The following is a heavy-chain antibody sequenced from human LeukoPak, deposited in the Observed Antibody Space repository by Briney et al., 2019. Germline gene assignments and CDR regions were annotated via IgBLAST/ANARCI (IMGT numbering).Heavy chain of an antibody. V-gene: IGHV3-66*01. CDR1: GFTVSSKY. Sequence: GGSLRLSRATFGFTVSSKYMSWVRQAPGKGLEWVSILYSADNTNYADSVKGRFTISSDNSKNTLYLQMNSLRVEDTAVYYCAREKAPNGPDYWGQGTLVTVSS. D-gene: IGHD4-17*01. J-gene: IGHJ4*02. CDR3: AREKAPNGPDY. CDR2: LYSADNT.